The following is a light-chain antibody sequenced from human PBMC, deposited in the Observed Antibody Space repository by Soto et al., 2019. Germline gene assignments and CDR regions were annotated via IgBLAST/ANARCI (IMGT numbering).Light chain of an antibody. V-gene: IGLV4-60*03. J-gene: IGLJ2*01. CDR1: SGHSSYI. CDR2: LEGSGSY. CDR3: ETWDSTAV. Sequence: QSVLTQSSSASASLGSSVKLTCTLSSGHSSYIIAWHQQQPGKAPRYLMKLEGSGSYNKGSGVPDRFSGSSSGADRYLTISNLQSEDEADYYCETWDSTAVFGGGTKLTVL.